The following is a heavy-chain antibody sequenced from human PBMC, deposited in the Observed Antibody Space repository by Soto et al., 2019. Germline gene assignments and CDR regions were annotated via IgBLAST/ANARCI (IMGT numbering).Heavy chain of an antibody. V-gene: IGHV3-33*01. Sequence: HPGGSLRLSCAASGFTFSSYGMHWVRQAPGKGLEWVAVIWYDGSNKYYADSVKGRFTISRDNSKNTLYLQMNSLRAEDTAVYYCARSYYDILTGYPDDAFDIWGQGTMVTVS. CDR1: GFTFSSYG. J-gene: IGHJ3*02. CDR2: IWYDGSNK. CDR3: ARSYYDILTGYPDDAFDI. D-gene: IGHD3-9*01.